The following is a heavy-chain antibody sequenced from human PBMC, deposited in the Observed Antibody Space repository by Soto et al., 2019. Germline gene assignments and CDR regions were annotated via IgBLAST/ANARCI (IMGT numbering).Heavy chain of an antibody. Sequence: LRLSCAASGFTFSSYGMHWVRQAPGKGLEWVAVIWYDGSNKYYADSVKGRFTISRDNSKNTLYLQMNSLRAEDTAVYYCARPHSSGYYSDAFDICGQXTMVTVS. D-gene: IGHD3-22*01. J-gene: IGHJ3*02. CDR3: ARPHSSGYYSDAFDI. CDR2: IWYDGSNK. V-gene: IGHV3-33*01. CDR1: GFTFSSYG.